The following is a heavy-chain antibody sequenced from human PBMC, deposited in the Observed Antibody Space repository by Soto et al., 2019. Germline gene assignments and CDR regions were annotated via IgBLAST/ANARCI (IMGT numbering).Heavy chain of an antibody. D-gene: IGHD6-13*01. Sequence: EVLLLESGGGLVQPGGSLRLSCAASGFTFSNYDMGWVRQAPGKGLEWVSFISGSGSGPYYADSVKGLFTISRDNAENTLYLQMNSLRVEDTAVYYCAKLQSWRALDYWGQGTLVTVSS. V-gene: IGHV3-23*01. J-gene: IGHJ4*02. CDR1: GFTFSNYD. CDR3: AKLQSWRALDY. CDR2: ISGSGSGP.